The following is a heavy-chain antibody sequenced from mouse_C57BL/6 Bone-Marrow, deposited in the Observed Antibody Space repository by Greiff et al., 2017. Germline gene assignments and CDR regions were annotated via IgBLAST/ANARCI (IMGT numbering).Heavy chain of an antibody. CDR3: AREGKLTGYDVLYWYFDD. V-gene: IGHV1-55*01. CDR2: IYPGSGST. D-gene: IGHD2-2*01. J-gene: IGHJ1*03. CDR1: GYTFTSYW. Sequence: QVQLQQPGAELVKPGASVKMSCKASGYTFTSYWITWVKQRPGQGLEWIGDIYPGSGSTNYNEKFKSKATLTVDTSSSTAYMQLSSLTSEDSAVYYCAREGKLTGYDVLYWYFDDWGTGTTVTVSS.